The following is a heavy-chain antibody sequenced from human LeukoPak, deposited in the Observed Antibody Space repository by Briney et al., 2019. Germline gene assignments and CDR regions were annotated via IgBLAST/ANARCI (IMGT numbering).Heavy chain of an antibody. D-gene: IGHD3-9*01. CDR3: AKGPYGRNFDWLYTFDY. V-gene: IGHV3-23*01. J-gene: IGHJ4*02. CDR2: ISGSGGST. Sequence: GGSLRLSCAASGFTLSSYAMSWVRQAPGKGLEWVSAISGSGGSTYYADSVKGWFTISRDSSKNTLYLQMNSLRAEDTAVYYCAKGPYGRNFDWLYTFDYWGQGTLVTVSS. CDR1: GFTLSSYA.